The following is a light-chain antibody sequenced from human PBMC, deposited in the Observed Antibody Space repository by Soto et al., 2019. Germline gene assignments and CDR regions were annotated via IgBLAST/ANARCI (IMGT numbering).Light chain of an antibody. V-gene: IGKV1D-13*01. CDR3: QQFNNYPIT. CDR1: QGITSA. Sequence: GARVTITCRASQGITSALAWYQQKPGKAPKLPIYDASSLESGVPSRFSGSGSGTDFTLTISSLQPEDFATYYCQQFNNYPITFGQGTRLEIK. J-gene: IGKJ5*01. CDR2: DAS.